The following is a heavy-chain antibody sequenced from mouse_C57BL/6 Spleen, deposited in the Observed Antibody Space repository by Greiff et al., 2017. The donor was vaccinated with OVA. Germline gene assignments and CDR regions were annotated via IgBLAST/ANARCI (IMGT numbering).Heavy chain of an antibody. CDR3: ARSGGGYYYFDY. CDR1: GYTFTSYW. J-gene: IGHJ2*01. V-gene: IGHV1-69*01. CDR2: IDPSDSYT. Sequence: QVQLQPGAELVMPGASVKLSCKASGYTFTSYWMHWVKQRPGQGLEWIGEIDPSDSYTNYNQKFKGKSTLTVDKSSSTAYMQLSSLTSEDSAVYYCARSGGGYYYFDYWGQGTTLTVSS. D-gene: IGHD2-3*01.